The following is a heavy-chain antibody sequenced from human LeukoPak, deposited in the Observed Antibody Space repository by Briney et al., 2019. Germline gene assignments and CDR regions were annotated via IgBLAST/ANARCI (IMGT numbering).Heavy chain of an antibody. V-gene: IGHV4-4*02. D-gene: IGHD2-2*01. Sequence: SETLSLTCAVSGGSISSSNWWSWVRQPPGKGLEWIGEIYHSGSTNYNPSLKSRVTVSVDTSKNQFSLKLKSVTAADTAVYYCARPQRAGWFDPWGQGTLVTVSS. CDR2: IYHSGST. CDR1: GGSISSSNW. CDR3: ARPQRAGWFDP. J-gene: IGHJ5*02.